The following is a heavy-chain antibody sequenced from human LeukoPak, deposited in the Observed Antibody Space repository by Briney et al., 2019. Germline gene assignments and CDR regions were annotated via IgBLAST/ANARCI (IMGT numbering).Heavy chain of an antibody. D-gene: IGHD3-10*01. J-gene: IGHJ4*02. CDR1: GYTFTSYY. CDR2: INPSGGST. Sequence: ASVKVSCEASGYTFTSYYMHWVRQAPGQGLEWMGIINPSGGSTSYAQKFQGRVTMTRDTSTSTVYMELSSLRSEDTAVYYCARGGGRGHYYGSSPNSEPPLYWGQGTLVTVSS. CDR3: ARGGGRGHYYGSSPNSEPPLY. V-gene: IGHV1-46*01.